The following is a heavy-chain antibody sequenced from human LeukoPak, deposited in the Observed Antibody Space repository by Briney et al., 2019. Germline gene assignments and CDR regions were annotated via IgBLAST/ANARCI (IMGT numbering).Heavy chain of an antibody. V-gene: IGHV3-23*01. CDR1: GFNLSRSG. D-gene: IGHD6-6*01. Sequence: GRSLRLSCVASGFNLSRSGMSWVRQAPKEGLEWVSGISASGGRTDYTDSVKGRFTISRDNSKNTLYLQMNSLGAEDTGVYYCAKDKYSSSSLFDCWGQGALVTVSS. J-gene: IGHJ4*02. CDR3: AKDKYSSSSLFDC. CDR2: ISASGGRT.